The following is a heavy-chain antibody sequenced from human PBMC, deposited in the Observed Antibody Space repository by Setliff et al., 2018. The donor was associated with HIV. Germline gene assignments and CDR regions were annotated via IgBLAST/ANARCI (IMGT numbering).Heavy chain of an antibody. CDR3: ARVETTVRGATYGLDV. CDR1: GGSISSHS. CDR2: IYYSGST. J-gene: IGHJ6*02. Sequence: SETLSLTCTVSGGSISSHSWNWIRQPPGKGLEWIGSIYYSGSTNYNPSLRSRVTISEDTSKNHFSLKLSSVTAADTAVYYCARVETTVRGATYGLDVWGQGTTVTVSS. V-gene: IGHV4-59*11. D-gene: IGHD3-10*01.